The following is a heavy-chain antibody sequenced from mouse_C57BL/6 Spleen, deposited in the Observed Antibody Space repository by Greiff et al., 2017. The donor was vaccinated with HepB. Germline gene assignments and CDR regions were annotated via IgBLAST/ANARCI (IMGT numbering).Heavy chain of an antibody. CDR2: IDPEDGET. CDR1: GFNIKDYY. J-gene: IGHJ4*01. V-gene: IGHV14-2*01. CDR3: ARPIYYDYDEGGYAMDY. D-gene: IGHD2-4*01. Sequence: EVMLVESGAELVKPGASVELSCTASGFNIKDYYMHWVKQRTEQGLEWIGRIDPEDGETKYAPKFQGKATITADTSSNTAYLQLSSLTSEDTAVYYCARPIYYDYDEGGYAMDYWGQGTSVTVSS.